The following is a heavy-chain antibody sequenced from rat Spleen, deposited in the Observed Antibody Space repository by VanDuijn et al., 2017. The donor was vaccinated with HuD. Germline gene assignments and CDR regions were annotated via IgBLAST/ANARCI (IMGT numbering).Heavy chain of an antibody. V-gene: IGHV5-58*01. J-gene: IGHJ4*01. Sequence: EVQLVESGGGLVQPGRSLKLSCVASGFTFSSYWMYWIRQAPGKGLEWVSSINTDGGSTYYPDSVKGRFTVSRENAENTVYLQMNSLRSEDTATYYCVKDGDGGYAMAAWGQGASVTVSS. CDR1: GFTFSSYW. CDR3: VKDGDGGYAMAA. D-gene: IGHD1-11*01. CDR2: INTDGGST.